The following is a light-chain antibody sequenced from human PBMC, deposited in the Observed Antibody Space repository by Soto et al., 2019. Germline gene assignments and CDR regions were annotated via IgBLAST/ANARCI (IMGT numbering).Light chain of an antibody. CDR2: GAS. J-gene: IGKJ5*01. CDR3: QQYGSSAPIT. V-gene: IGKV3-20*01. Sequence: EIVLTQSPGTLSLSPGERATLSCRASQSGTKKHLNWYQQKPGQAPRLLIYGASIRATGIPDRFSGSGSETDFTLTISRLEPEDFALYYCQQYGSSAPITFGQGTRLEIK. CDR1: QSGTKKH.